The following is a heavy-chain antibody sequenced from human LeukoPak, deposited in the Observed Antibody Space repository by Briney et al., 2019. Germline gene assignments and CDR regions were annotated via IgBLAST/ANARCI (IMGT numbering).Heavy chain of an antibody. Sequence: GGSLRLSCAASGFTFSSYWMSWVRQAPGKGPEWVANIKQDGSEKYYVDSVKGRFTISRDNAKNSLYLQMNSLRAEDTAVYYCASVTNYYYYMDVWGKGTTVTVSS. V-gene: IGHV3-7*01. CDR2: IKQDGSEK. D-gene: IGHD4-11*01. J-gene: IGHJ6*03. CDR3: ASVTNYYYYMDV. CDR1: GFTFSSYW.